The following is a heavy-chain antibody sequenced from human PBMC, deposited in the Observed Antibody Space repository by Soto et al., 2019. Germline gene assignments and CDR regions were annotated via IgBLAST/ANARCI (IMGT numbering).Heavy chain of an antibody. CDR3: ARVVEAAAGSYYFDY. CDR1: GGTFSSYA. J-gene: IGHJ4*02. D-gene: IGHD6-13*01. V-gene: IGHV1-69*13. CDR2: IIPIFGTA. Sequence: SVKVSCKASGGTFSSYAISWVRQAPGRGLEWMGGIIPIFGTANYAQKFQGRVTITADESTSTAYMELSSLRSEDTAVYYCARVVEAAAGSYYFDYWGQGTLVTVSS.